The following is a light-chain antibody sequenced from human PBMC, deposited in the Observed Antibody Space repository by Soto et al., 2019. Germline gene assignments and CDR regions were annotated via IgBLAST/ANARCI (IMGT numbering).Light chain of an antibody. CDR3: KSYGSSLGGWV. V-gene: IGLV1-40*01. CDR2: GNS. J-gene: IGLJ3*02. Sequence: QSVLTQPPSVSGAPGQRVTISCTGSSSNIGAGYDVHWYQQLPGTAPKLLIYGNSNRPSGVPDRFSGSKSGTSASLAITGLQAEDEADYYCKSYGSSLGGWVFGGGTTLTVL. CDR1: SSNIGAGYD.